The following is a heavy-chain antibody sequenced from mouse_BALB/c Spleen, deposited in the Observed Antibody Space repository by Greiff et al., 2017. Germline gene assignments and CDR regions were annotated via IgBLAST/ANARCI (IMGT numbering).Heavy chain of an antibody. V-gene: IGHV14-3*02. D-gene: IGHD2-4*01. CDR1: GFNIKDTY. CDR3: ARIYYDYDGFAY. CDR2: IDPANGNT. J-gene: IGHJ3*01. Sequence: EVKVVESGAELVKPGASVKLSCTASGFNIKDTYMHWVKQRPEQGLEWIGRIDPANGNTKYDPKFQGKATITADTSSNTAYLQLSSLTSEDTAVYYCARIYYDYDGFAYWGQGTLVTVSA.